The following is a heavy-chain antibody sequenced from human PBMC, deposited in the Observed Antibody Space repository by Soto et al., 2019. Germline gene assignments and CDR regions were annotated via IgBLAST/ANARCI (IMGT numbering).Heavy chain of an antibody. V-gene: IGHV1-2*04. D-gene: IGHD6-13*01. Sequence: ASVKVSCQASGYTFTGYYMHWVRQAPGQGLAWMGWINPNSGGTNYAQKFQGWVTMTRDTSISTAYMELSRLRSDDTAVYYCARYIAASGTSYYGMDVWGQGTTVTVSS. CDR3: ARYIAASGTSYYGMDV. CDR1: GYTFTGYY. J-gene: IGHJ6*02. CDR2: INPNSGGT.